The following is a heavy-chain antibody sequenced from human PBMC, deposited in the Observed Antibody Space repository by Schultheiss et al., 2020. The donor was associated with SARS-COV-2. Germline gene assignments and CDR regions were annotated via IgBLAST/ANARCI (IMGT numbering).Heavy chain of an antibody. CDR3: ARALRYYYMDV. CDR1: GFTVSSNY. V-gene: IGHV3-53*04. D-gene: IGHD4/OR15-4a*01. CDR2: IYSGGST. J-gene: IGHJ6*03. Sequence: GESLKISCAASGFTVSSNYMSWVRQAPGEGLEWVSVIYSGGSTYYADSVKGRFTISRHNSKNTLYLQMNSLRAEDTAVYYCARALRYYYMDVWGKGTTVTVSS.